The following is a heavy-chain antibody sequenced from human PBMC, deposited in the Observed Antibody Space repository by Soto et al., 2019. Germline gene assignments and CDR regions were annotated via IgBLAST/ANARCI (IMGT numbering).Heavy chain of an antibody. J-gene: IGHJ5*02. V-gene: IGHV2-5*02. CDR1: GFSLTTRAVG. CDR2: IYWDDDK. CDR3: AHIPNYYQYDWFDP. D-gene: IGHD3-16*01. Sequence: QITLKESGPTLVKPTQTLTLTCTFSGFSLTTRAVGVGWIRQPPGKALECLALIYWDDDKRYSPSLQSRLSITKDTSQNQVVLTMTNVDPVDTATYYCAHIPNYYQYDWFDPWGQGTLVSFSS.